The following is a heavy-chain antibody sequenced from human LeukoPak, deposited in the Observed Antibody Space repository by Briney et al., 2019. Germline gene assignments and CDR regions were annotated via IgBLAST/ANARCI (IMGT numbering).Heavy chain of an antibody. CDR3: ARGIVRKYQLLGKHNWFDP. CDR1: GGSFSGYY. D-gene: IGHD2-2*01. V-gene: IGHV4-34*01. Sequence: PSETLSLTCAVYGGSFSGYYWSWIRQPPGKGLEWIGEINHSGSTNYNPSLKSRVTISVDTSKNQFSLKLSSVTAADTAVYYCARGIVRKYQLLGKHNWFDPWGQGTLVTVSS. CDR2: INHSGST. J-gene: IGHJ5*02.